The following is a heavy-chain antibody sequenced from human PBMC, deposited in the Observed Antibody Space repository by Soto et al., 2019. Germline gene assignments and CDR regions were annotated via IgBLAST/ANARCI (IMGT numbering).Heavy chain of an antibody. Sequence: VQLVQSGAEVKKPGSSVKVSCKASGGTFSSYAISWVRQAPGQGLEWMGGIIPIFGTANYAQKFQGRVTITADESTSTAYMELSSLRSEDTAVYYCARNYYDSSGYYPDQYYFDYWGQGTLVTVSS. CDR1: GGTFSSYA. CDR3: ARNYYDSSGYYPDQYYFDY. V-gene: IGHV1-69*01. J-gene: IGHJ4*02. CDR2: IIPIFGTA. D-gene: IGHD3-22*01.